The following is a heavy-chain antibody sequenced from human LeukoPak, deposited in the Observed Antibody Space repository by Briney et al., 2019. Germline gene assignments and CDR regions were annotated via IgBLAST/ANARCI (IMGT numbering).Heavy chain of an antibody. J-gene: IGHJ3*02. V-gene: IGHV3-9*01. CDR3: AKGVVPAARPMAFDI. CDR1: GFTFDDYA. Sequence: GGSLRLSCAASGFTFDDYAMHWVRQAPGKGLEWVSGISWNSGSIGYADSVKGRFTISRDNAKNSLYLQMNSLRAEDTALYSCAKGVVPAARPMAFDIWGQGTMVTVSS. D-gene: IGHD2-2*01. CDR2: ISWNSGSI.